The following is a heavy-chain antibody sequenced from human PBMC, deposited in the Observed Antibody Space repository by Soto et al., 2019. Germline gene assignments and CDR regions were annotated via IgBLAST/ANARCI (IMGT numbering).Heavy chain of an antibody. CDR2: IYYSGST. D-gene: IGHD1-20*01. Sequence: QLQLQESGPGLVKPSETLSLTCTVSGGSISSSSYYWGWIRQPPGKGLEWIGSIYYSGSTYYNPSLKSRVTIAVDTSKNQFSLKLSSVTAADTAVYYCATTSITGTVAGFDYWGQGTLVTVSS. CDR1: GGSISSSSYY. V-gene: IGHV4-39*01. J-gene: IGHJ4*02. CDR3: ATTSITGTVAGFDY.